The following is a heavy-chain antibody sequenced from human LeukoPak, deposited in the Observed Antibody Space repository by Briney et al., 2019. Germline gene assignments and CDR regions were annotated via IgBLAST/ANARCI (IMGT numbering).Heavy chain of an antibody. Sequence: ASVKVSCKASGYTFTNYAMNWVRQAPGQGPEWMGWINTNTGNPTYAQDFTGRFVFSLDTSVSTAYLQISSLKAEDTAVYYCARSGGGGYYDSSGYYYNYFYHYMDVWGKGTTVTVSS. CDR1: GYTFTNYA. CDR2: INTNTGNP. D-gene: IGHD3-22*01. V-gene: IGHV7-4-1*02. CDR3: ARSGGGGYYDSSGYYYNYFYHYMDV. J-gene: IGHJ6*03.